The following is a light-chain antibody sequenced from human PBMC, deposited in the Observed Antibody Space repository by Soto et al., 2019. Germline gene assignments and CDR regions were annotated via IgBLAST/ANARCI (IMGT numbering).Light chain of an antibody. CDR2: SAS. V-gene: IGKV1-39*01. CDR3: HQSYLTPQT. J-gene: IGKJ1*01. CDR1: QSISTS. Sequence: DIQMTQSPSSLSASVGDRVTITCRASQSISTSLNWYQHKPGKAPELLIYSASSFPSGVPSRFSGSGSGTDFTLTIHNLQPEDFATYYCHQSYLTPQTFGQGTKVEI.